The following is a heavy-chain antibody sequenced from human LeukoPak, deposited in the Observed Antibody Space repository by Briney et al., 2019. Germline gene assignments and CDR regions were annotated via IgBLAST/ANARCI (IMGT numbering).Heavy chain of an antibody. CDR3: AREVWGPEY. D-gene: IGHD1-14*01. J-gene: IGHJ4*02. CDR1: GFTFTKYW. Sequence: GGSLRLSCGASGFTFTKYWMTWVRQAPGKGLEWVGNIKQDGSDKNYMDSMTGRFTISRDNTKNSVYLQMSSLRAEDTAVYYCAREVWGPEYWGQGTLDTVSS. CDR2: IKQDGSDK. V-gene: IGHV3-7*01.